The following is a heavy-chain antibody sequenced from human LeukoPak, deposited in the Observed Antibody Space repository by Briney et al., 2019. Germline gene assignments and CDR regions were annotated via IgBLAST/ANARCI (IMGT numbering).Heavy chain of an antibody. CDR2: ISYDGSNK. CDR3: ASFLHGSDDAFDI. Sequence: TGGSLRLSCAASGFTFSSYAMHWVRQAPGKGLEWVAVISYDGSNKYYADSVKGRFTISRDNSKNTLYLQMNSLRAEDTAVYYCASFLHGSDDAFDIWGQGTMVTVSS. J-gene: IGHJ3*02. V-gene: IGHV3-30-3*01. CDR1: GFTFSSYA. D-gene: IGHD3-10*01.